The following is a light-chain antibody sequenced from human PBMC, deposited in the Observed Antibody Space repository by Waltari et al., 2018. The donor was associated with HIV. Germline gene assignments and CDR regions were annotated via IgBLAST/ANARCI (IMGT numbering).Light chain of an antibody. CDR1: SWDIGTYNY. V-gene: IGLV2-14*03. Sequence: QSALTQPASVSGSPGQSITISCTGTSWDIGTYNYVSWYKQHPGKAPKPIIFDVNTRPSGISDRFSGSKSANIASLTISGLQAADEADYYCRSYSRTNTWVFGGGTRLTVL. CDR2: DVN. CDR3: RSYSRTNTWV. J-gene: IGLJ3*02.